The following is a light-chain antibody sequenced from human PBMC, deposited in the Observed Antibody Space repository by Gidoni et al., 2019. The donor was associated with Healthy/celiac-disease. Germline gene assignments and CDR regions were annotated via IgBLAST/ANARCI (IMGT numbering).Light chain of an antibody. Sequence: IVMTQSPATLSVSPGDSATLPGRASQRVRSKSAWYQQKPGQAPRILIYGASTRATGIPARFSGSGSGTKFTLTISSLQSGDFAIYYCQQNNNWRWFXQXTKVEIK. CDR1: QRVRSK. J-gene: IGKJ1*01. V-gene: IGKV3-15*01. CDR3: QQNNNWRW. CDR2: GAS.